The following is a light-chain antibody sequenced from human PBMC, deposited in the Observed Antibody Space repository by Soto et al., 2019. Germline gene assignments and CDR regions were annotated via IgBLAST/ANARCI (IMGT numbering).Light chain of an antibody. J-gene: IGKJ2*01. CDR1: QSVSSSY. CDR2: GAS. V-gene: IGKV3-20*01. Sequence: EIVLTQSPGTLSLSPGERATLSCRASQSVSSSYLAWYQQKPGQAPRLLIYGASSRATGIPDRFSGSVSGTDFTLTISRLEPEDFAVYYCQQDGCTAYTFSQGTKLEIK. CDR3: QQDGCTAYT.